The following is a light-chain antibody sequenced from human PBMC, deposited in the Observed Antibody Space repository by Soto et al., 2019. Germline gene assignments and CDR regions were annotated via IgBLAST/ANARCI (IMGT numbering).Light chain of an antibody. V-gene: IGLV2-14*01. CDR1: SSDVGGYNY. Sequence: QSALTQPASVSGSPGQLITISCTGTSSDVGGYNYVSWYQQHPGKAPKLMIYEVNNRPSGVSNRFSGSKSGNTASLTISGLQAEDEADYYCSSYTSSSTPCVFGTGTKLTVL. CDR3: SSYTSSSTPCV. CDR2: EVN. J-gene: IGLJ1*01.